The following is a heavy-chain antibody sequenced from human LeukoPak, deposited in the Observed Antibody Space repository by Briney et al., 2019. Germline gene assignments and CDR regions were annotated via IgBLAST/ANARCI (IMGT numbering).Heavy chain of an antibody. CDR3: ARTLYCSSTSCRHPIDY. CDR1: GFTFDDYG. CDR2: IKQDGSEK. D-gene: IGHD2-2*01. V-gene: IGHV3-7*01. J-gene: IGHJ4*02. Sequence: PGGSLRLSCAASGFTFDDYGMSWVRQAPGKGLEWVANIKQDGSEKYYVDSVKGRFTISRDNAKNSLYLQMNSLRAEDTAVYYCARTLYCSSTSCRHPIDYWGQGTLVTVSS.